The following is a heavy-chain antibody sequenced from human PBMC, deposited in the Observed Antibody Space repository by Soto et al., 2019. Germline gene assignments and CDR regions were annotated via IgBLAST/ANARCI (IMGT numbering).Heavy chain of an antibody. Sequence: EVQLLESGGGLVQPGGSLRLSCAASGFAFSSYAMSWVRQAPGKGLEWVSAISGSGGSTYYADSVKGRFTISRDNSKNTLYLQMNSLRAEDTAVYYCAKTVYDFWSGYYVYWGQGTLVTVSS. V-gene: IGHV3-23*01. D-gene: IGHD3-3*01. CDR2: ISGSGGST. CDR3: AKTVYDFWSGYYVY. J-gene: IGHJ4*02. CDR1: GFAFSSYA.